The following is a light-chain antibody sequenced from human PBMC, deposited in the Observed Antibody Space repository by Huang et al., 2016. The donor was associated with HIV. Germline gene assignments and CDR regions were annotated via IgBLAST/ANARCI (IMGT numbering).Light chain of an antibody. CDR1: QSLLYSANKKHVPMNF. CDR2: GAS. Sequence: DIVMTQSPDSLAVPLGERATISCVSSQSLLYSANKKHVPMNFLAWYQKKPGQPPKLLICGASARASGVPDRFSGSGSGTDFTLTISGLQAEDVAVYYCQQHYSTPWTFGQGTKVEIK. CDR3: QQHYSTPWT. J-gene: IGKJ1*01. V-gene: IGKV4-1*01.